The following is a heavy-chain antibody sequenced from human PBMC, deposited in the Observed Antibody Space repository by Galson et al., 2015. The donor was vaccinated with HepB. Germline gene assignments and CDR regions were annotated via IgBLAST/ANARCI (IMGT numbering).Heavy chain of an antibody. J-gene: IGHJ4*02. CDR2: INPNSGGT. Sequence: SVKVSCKASGYTFTGYYMHWVRQAPGQGLEWMGWINPNSGGTNYAQKFQGRVTMTRDTSISTAYMELSRLRSDDTAVYYCARVEDSSGWYGFDYWGQGTLVTVSS. D-gene: IGHD6-19*01. CDR3: ARVEDSSGWYGFDY. CDR1: GYTFTGYY. V-gene: IGHV1-2*02.